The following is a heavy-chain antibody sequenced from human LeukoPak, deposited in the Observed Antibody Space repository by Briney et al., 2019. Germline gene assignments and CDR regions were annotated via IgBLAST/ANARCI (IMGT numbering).Heavy chain of an antibody. D-gene: IGHD2/OR15-2a*01. J-gene: IGHJ4*02. CDR1: GFTFSSYG. CDR2: ISYDGSNK. V-gene: IGHV3-30*18. Sequence: GRSLRLSCAASGFTFSSYGMHWVRQAPGKGLEWVAVISYDGSNKYYADSVKGRFTISRDNSKNTLYLQMNSLRAEDTAVYYCAKDRIDEGYFDYWGQGTQVTVSS. CDR3: AKDRIDEGYFDY.